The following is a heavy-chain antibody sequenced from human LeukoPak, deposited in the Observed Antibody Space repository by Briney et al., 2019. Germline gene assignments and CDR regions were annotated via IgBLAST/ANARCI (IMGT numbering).Heavy chain of an antibody. D-gene: IGHD3-22*01. J-gene: IGHJ4*02. CDR2: ISSSGSTI. CDR3: ARDGPGAWYYDSSGYYYPNDY. CDR1: GFTFSDYY. V-gene: IGHV3-11*01. Sequence: GGSLRLSCAASGFTFSDYYMSWIRQAPGKGLEWVSYISSSGSTIYYADSVKGRFTISRDNAKNSLYLQMNSLRAEDTAVYYCARDGPGAWYYDSSGYYYPNDYWGQGTLVTVSS.